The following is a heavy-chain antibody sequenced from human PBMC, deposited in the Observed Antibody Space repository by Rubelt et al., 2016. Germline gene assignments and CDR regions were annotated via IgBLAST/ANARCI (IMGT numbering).Heavy chain of an antibody. CDR2: IYYSGST. Sequence: QLQQWGAGLLKPSETLSLTCTVSGGSISSGSYYWGWIRQPPGKGLEWIGNIYYSGSTYYNPSLKSRVTISMDTSKNQFSLKLSSVTAADTAVYYCARGGKQQLGPYYYVMDVWGQGTTVTVSS. D-gene: IGHD6-13*01. CDR3: ARGGKQQLGPYYYVMDV. V-gene: IGHV4-39*07. CDR1: GGSISSGSYY. J-gene: IGHJ6*02.